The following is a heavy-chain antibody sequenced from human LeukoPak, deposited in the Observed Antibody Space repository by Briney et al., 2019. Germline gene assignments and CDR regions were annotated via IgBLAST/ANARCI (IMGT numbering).Heavy chain of an antibody. D-gene: IGHD1-1*01. J-gene: IGHJ6*03. CDR1: GFTFSNYA. Sequence: GGSLRLSCAASGFTFSNYAMNWVRQAPGKGLEWVSLIYSGGRTYYADSVKGRFTISRDNSKNTLYLQMNSLRAEDTAVYYCARARSGTAYYYYMNVWGKGTTVTVSS. V-gene: IGHV3-66*01. CDR3: ARARSGTAYYYYMNV. CDR2: IYSGGRT.